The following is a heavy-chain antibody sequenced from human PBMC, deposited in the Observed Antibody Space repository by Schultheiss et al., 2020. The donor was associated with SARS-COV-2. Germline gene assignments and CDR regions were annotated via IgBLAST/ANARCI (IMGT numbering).Heavy chain of an antibody. V-gene: IGHV4-34*01. CDR2: INHSGST. CDR3: ASVPSYGYEGLYYFDY. D-gene: IGHD5-18*01. Sequence: SETLSLTCAVYGGSFSDYFWSWIRQPPGKGLEWIGEINHSGSTNYNPSLKSRITILVDTSKNQFSLKLSSVTAADTAVYYCASVPSYGYEGLYYFDYWGQGTLVTVSS. CDR1: GGSFSDYF. J-gene: IGHJ4*02.